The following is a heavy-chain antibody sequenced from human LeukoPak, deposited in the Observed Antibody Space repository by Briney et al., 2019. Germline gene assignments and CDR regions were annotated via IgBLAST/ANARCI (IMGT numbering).Heavy chain of an antibody. CDR3: ETGLRYAFDY. CDR2: IRTTAERAKYA. Sequence: GGSLRLSCATSGFSFTDYPMNWVRQAPAKGLEWISDIRTTAERAKYAYSAHSLNRLVTISRADGKTTLYLHMNGPDADDTLWYYGETGLRYAFDYWGQGILVTVSS. V-gene: IGHV3-48*01. D-gene: IGHD3-9*01. CDR1: GFSFTDYP. J-gene: IGHJ4*02.